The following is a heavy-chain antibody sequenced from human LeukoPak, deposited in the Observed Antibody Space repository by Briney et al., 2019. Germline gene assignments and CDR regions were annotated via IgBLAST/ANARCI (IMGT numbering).Heavy chain of an antibody. Sequence: SVKVSCKASGGTFSSYAISWVRQAPGQGLEWMGRIIPIFGTANYAQKFQGRVTITTDESTSTAYMELSSLRSEDTAVYYCARDRPDMEGYDSSGYYFDYWGQGTLVTVSS. CDR2: IIPIFGTA. CDR1: GGTFSSYA. V-gene: IGHV1-69*05. J-gene: IGHJ4*02. CDR3: ARDRPDMEGYDSSGYYFDY. D-gene: IGHD3-22*01.